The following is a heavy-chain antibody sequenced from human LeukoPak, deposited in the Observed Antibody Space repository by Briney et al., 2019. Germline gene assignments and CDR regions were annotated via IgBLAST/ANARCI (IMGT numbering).Heavy chain of an antibody. CDR2: ISYDGSNK. CDR1: GFTFSSYA. D-gene: IGHD5-12*01. Sequence: GGSLRLSCAASGFTFSSYAMHWVRQAPGKGLEWVAVISYDGSNKYYADSVKGRFTISRDNSKNTLYLQMNSPRAEDTAVYYCARGLVATDYYYYGMDVWGQGTTVTVSS. V-gene: IGHV3-30-3*01. J-gene: IGHJ6*02. CDR3: ARGLVATDYYYYGMDV.